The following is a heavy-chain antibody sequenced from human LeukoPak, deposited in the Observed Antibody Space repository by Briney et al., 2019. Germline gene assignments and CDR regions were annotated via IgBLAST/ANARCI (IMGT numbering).Heavy chain of an antibody. Sequence: SETLSLTCAVYGGSFSAYYWGWIRQPPGKGLEWIGELDHSGFPNYNPSLKSRFTISVDTSKNQFSLKLSSVTAADTAVYYCARLPPYSSSSYYFDYWGQGTLVTVSS. CDR1: GGSFSAYY. CDR3: ARLPPYSSSSYYFDY. CDR2: LDHSGFP. J-gene: IGHJ4*02. D-gene: IGHD6-6*01. V-gene: IGHV4-34*01.